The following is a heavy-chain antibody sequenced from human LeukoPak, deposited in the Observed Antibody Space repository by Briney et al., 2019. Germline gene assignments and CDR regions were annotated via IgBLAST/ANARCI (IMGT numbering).Heavy chain of an antibody. Sequence: GASVKVSCKASGGTFSSYAISWVRQAPGQGLEWMGGIIPIFGTANYAQKFQGRVTITADESTSTAYMELSSLRSEDTAVYYCARNYYDRITYFDYWGQGTLVTVSS. CDR2: IIPIFGTA. CDR1: GGTFSSYA. J-gene: IGHJ4*02. D-gene: IGHD3-22*01. CDR3: ARNYYDRITYFDY. V-gene: IGHV1-69*13.